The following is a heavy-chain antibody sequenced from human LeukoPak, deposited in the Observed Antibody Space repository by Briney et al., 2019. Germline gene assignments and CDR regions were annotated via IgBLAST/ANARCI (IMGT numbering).Heavy chain of an antibody. CDR2: INSDGSWT. CDR3: ARAGDSSGYYYGD. Sequence: GGSLRLSCAASGNYWMHWVRQAPGKGLVWVSHINSDGSWTSYADSVKGRFTISRDNSKNTLYLQMNSLRVEDTAVYHCARAGDSSGYYYGDWGQGTLVTVSS. J-gene: IGHJ4*02. V-gene: IGHV3-74*01. D-gene: IGHD3-22*01. CDR1: GNYW.